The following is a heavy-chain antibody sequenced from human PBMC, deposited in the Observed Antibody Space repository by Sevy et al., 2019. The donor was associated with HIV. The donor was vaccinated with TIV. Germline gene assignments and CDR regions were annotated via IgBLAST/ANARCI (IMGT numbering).Heavy chain of an antibody. V-gene: IGHV3-23*01. CDR1: GFTFSSYA. CDR2: FSFGCGKI. CDR3: AREGCSKPHDY. Sequence: GGSLRLSCAASGFTFSSYAMSWVRQAPGKGLEWVSTFSFGCGKINYADSVKGRFTISRDNSENTLYLQMHSLRAEDTAVYYCAREGCSKPHDYWGQGTLVTVSS. J-gene: IGHJ4*02. D-gene: IGHD3-10*02.